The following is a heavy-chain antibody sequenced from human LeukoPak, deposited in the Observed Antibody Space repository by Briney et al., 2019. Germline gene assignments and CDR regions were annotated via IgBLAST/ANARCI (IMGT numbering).Heavy chain of an antibody. J-gene: IGHJ4*02. CDR3: AKDSGSPWIQLLLRS. CDR2: ISYDGCNK. Sequence: GGSLRLSCAASGLTFSSYRMHWVRQAPGKGLEGVAVISYDGCNKYYADSVKGRFTISRDNSKNTLYLQMNSLRAEDTAVYYCAKDSGSPWIQLLLRSWGQGTLVTVSS. D-gene: IGHD5-18*01. V-gene: IGHV3-30*18. CDR1: GLTFSSYR.